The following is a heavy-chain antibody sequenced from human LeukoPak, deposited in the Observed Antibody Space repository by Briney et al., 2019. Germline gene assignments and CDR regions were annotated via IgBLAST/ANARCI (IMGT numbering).Heavy chain of an antibody. CDR2: INWNGGST. V-gene: IGHV3-20*04. D-gene: IGHD3-10*02. J-gene: IGHJ4*02. CDR1: GFTFDDYG. CDR3: ARDPPPGQICSGDYVGYFVY. Sequence: GGSLRLSCAASGFTFDDYGMSWVRQAPGKGLECVSGINWNGGSTGYADSVKGRFTISRDNAKNSLYLQMNSLRAEDTALYYCARDPPPGQICSGDYVGYFVYLVQGRIVTVSS.